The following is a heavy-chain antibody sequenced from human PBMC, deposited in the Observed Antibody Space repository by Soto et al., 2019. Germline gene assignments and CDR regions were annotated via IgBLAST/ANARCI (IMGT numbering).Heavy chain of an antibody. J-gene: IGHJ5*02. CDR3: ARACSSTSCYGWFDP. CDR1: GYTFTSYG. CDR2: ISAYNGNT. D-gene: IGHD2-2*01. Sequence: QVQLVQSGAEVKKPGASVKVSCKASGYTFTSYGISWVRQAPGQGLERMGWISAYNGNTNYAQKLQGRVTMTTDTSTSTAYMELRSLRSDDTAVYYCARACSSTSCYGWFDPWGQGTLVTVSS. V-gene: IGHV1-18*01.